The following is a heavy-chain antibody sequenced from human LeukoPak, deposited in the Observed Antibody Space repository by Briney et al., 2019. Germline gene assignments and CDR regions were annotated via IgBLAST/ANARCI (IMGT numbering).Heavy chain of an antibody. J-gene: IGHJ3*02. CDR3: ARERGGYCGGTSCSNTFDI. V-gene: IGHV3-48*03. Sequence: GGSLRLSCAASGFTFSSYEMNWVRQAPGKGLEWVSYITTSGRTIYYADSVRGRFTISRDNAKNSLYLQMDSLRAESTPVYISARERGGYCGGTSCSNTFDIWGQGTMVTVSS. CDR1: GFTFSSYE. D-gene: IGHD2-2*01. CDR2: ITTSGRTI.